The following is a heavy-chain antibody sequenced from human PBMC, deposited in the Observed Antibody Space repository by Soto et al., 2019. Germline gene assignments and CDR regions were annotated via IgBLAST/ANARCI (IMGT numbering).Heavy chain of an antibody. D-gene: IGHD3-22*01. CDR1: GYTLTELS. CDR2: FDPEDGET. Sequence: ASVKVSCKVSGYTLTELSTHWVRQAPGKGLEWMGGFDPEDGETIYAQKFQGRVTMTEDTSTDTAYMELSSLRSEDTAVYYCATDRRYYDSSGYWRYHFDYWGQGTLVTVSS. CDR3: ATDRRYYDSSGYWRYHFDY. J-gene: IGHJ4*02. V-gene: IGHV1-24*01.